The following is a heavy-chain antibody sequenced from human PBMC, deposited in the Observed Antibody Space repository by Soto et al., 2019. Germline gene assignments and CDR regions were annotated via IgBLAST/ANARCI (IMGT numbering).Heavy chain of an antibody. J-gene: IGHJ4*02. V-gene: IGHV3-7*01. CDR1: GFSSSSYW. CDR2: MNQDGSES. Sequence: ESGGGLVQPGGSLRLSCAASGFSSSSYWMSWVRQAPGTGLEWVANMNQDGSESDYVGSVKGRFTFTRDNAKNSLYLQMNSLRAEDTAVYYCARLSTSAGRRDLACWGQGTLVTVSS. CDR3: ARLSTSAGRRDLAC.